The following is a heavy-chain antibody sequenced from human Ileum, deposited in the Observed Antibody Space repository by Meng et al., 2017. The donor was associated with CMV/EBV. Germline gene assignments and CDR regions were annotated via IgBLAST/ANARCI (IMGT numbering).Heavy chain of an antibody. D-gene: IGHD3-22*01. J-gene: IGHJ4*02. Sequence: GGSLRLSSAASGFTFSSYAMSWVRQAPGKGLEWVSAISGSGGSTYYADSVKGRFTISRDNSKNTLYLQMNSLRAEDTAVYYCAKAGYYDSSGYYYESVFFDYWGQGTLVTVSS. CDR3: AKAGYYDSSGYYYESVFFDY. CDR1: GFTFSSYA. V-gene: IGHV3-23*01. CDR2: ISGSGGST.